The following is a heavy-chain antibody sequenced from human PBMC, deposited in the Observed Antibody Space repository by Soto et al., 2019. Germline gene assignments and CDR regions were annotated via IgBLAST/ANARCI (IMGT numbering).Heavy chain of an antibody. Sequence: ASVKVFCKASGGTFSSYAISWVRQAPGQGLEWMGGIIPIFGNTGYAQKFRGRVTMTRDTSISTAYMELSSLRSEDTAVYYCVRAPLDSYSADYFDNWGHGTLVTVSS. V-gene: IGHV1-8*02. CDR3: VRAPLDSYSADYFDN. CDR1: GGTFSSYA. D-gene: IGHD3-10*01. J-gene: IGHJ4*01. CDR2: IIPIFGNT.